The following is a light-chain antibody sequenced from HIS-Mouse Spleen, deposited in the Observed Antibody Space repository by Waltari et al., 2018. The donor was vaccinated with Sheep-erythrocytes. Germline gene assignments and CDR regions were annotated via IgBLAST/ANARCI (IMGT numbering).Light chain of an antibody. Sequence: QSALTQPPSASGSPGQSVTISCTGTSSDVGGYNYVSWYQQHPGKAPTLMIYEVSKRPSGVPARFSGSKSGNTASLTVSGLQAEDEADYYCSSYAGSNNWVFGGGTKLTVL. CDR1: SSDVGGYNY. CDR2: EVS. CDR3: SSYAGSNNWV. J-gene: IGLJ3*02. V-gene: IGLV2-8*01.